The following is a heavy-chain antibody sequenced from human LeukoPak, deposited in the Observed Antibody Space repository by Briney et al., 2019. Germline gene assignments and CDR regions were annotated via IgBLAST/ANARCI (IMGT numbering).Heavy chain of an antibody. J-gene: IGHJ4*02. CDR2: IYPGDSHT. V-gene: IGHV5-51*01. Sequence: GESQKISCKGSGYSFTSYWIAWMRQAIPGKGLEWMGIIYPGDSHTRYSPSFQGQVTISADKSISTAYLQWSSLKASDTAMYYCARHPYYYDSSGYKFDYWGQGTLVTVSS. CDR1: GYSFTSYW. D-gene: IGHD3-22*01. CDR3: ARHPYYYDSSGYKFDY.